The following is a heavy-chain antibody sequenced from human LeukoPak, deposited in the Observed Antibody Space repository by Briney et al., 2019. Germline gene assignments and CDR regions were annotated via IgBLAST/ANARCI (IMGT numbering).Heavy chain of an antibody. CDR2: ISSNGGST. D-gene: IGHD3-3*01. J-gene: IGHJ4*02. V-gene: IGHV3-64*01. Sequence: PGGSLRLSCAASGFTFSSYAMHWVRQAPGKGLEYVSAISSNGGSTYYANSVKGRFTISGDNSKNTLYLQMGSLRAEDMAVYYCARGYDFWSGYWSHSDYWGQGTLVTVSS. CDR1: GFTFSSYA. CDR3: ARGYDFWSGYWSHSDY.